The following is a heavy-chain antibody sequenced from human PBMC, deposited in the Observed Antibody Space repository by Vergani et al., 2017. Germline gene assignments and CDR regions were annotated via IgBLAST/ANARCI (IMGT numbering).Heavy chain of an antibody. Sequence: QVQVVQSGAEVKKPGSSAKVSCKASGGTFSSYAISWVRQAPGQGLEWMGGIIPIFGTANYTQKFQGRVTITADESTSTAYMALSSLRSEETAVYYWARXGPYISYYYYCMDVWGQGTTVTVSS. CDR3: ARXGPYISYYYYCMDV. V-gene: IGHV1-69*01. CDR2: IIPIFGTA. J-gene: IGHJ6*02. D-gene: IGHD2-21*01. CDR1: GGTFSSYA.